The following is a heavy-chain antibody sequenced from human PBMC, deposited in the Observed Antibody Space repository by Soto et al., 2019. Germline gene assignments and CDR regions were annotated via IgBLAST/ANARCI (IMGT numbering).Heavy chain of an antibody. D-gene: IGHD3-3*01. CDR2: ISYDGSNK. V-gene: IGHV3-30*18. J-gene: IGHJ4*02. CDR1: GFTFSSYG. Sequence: QVQLVESGGGVVQPGRSLRLSCAASGFTFSSYGMHWVRQAPGKGLEWVAVISYDGSNKYYADSVKGRFTISRDNSKNTLYLQMNSLRAEDTAVYYCAKDQGVASAFDYGGQGTLVTVSS. CDR3: AKDQGVASAFDY.